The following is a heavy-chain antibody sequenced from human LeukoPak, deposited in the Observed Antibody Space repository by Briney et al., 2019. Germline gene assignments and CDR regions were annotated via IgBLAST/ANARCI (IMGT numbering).Heavy chain of an antibody. J-gene: IGHJ4*02. CDR2: VSYSGAT. Sequence: SETLSLTCSVSGGSVSSSGYYWGWIRQPPGKGLEWIASVSYSGATYYNPSLRSRVTISVDTSKNQFSLRVTSVTAADTAVYYCARHTPQRRQGDFDYWGQGTLVSVSS. D-gene: IGHD1-1*01. CDR3: ARHTPQRRQGDFDY. V-gene: IGHV4-39*01. CDR1: GGSVSSSGYY.